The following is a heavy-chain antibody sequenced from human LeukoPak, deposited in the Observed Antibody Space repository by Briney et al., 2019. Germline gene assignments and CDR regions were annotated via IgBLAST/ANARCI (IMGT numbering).Heavy chain of an antibody. Sequence: QPGGSLRLSCAASGFTFSGYEMNWVRQAPGKGLEWVSYVGASGSTTYYADSVQGRFTISRDNSKNTLYLQMNSLRAEDTAVYYCARGQTLRYYHVEDWGQGTLVTVSS. D-gene: IGHD3-10*02. V-gene: IGHV3-48*03. CDR3: ARGQTLRYYHVED. CDR2: VGASGSTT. CDR1: GFTFSGYE. J-gene: IGHJ4*02.